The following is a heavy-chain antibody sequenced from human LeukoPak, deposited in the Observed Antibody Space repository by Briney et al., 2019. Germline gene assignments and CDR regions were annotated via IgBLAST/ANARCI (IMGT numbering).Heavy chain of an antibody. J-gene: IGHJ5*02. CDR2: VTGPGDTT. Sequence: GRTPSPSCAISGFTFSNVAMNWVPEAPGKGLEWVSAVTGPGDTTYCADSVKGRFFMSREDSKTTVYLQMNSPRAEDTAIYYCAKGAEIDLWGQGTLVTVSS. D-gene: IGHD3-16*01. CDR1: GFTFSNVA. CDR3: AKGAEIDL. V-gene: IGHV3-23*01.